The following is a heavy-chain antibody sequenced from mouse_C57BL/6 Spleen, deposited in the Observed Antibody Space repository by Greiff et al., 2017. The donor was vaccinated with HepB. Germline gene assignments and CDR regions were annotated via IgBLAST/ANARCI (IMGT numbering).Heavy chain of an antibody. CDR2: ISYDGSN. D-gene: IGHD1-1*01. CDR1: GYSITSGYY. CDR3: ASYYVKAY. J-gene: IGHJ3*01. V-gene: IGHV3-6*01. Sequence: VQLQQSGPGLVKPSQSLSLTCSVTGYSITSGYYWNWIRQFPGNKLEWMGYISYDGSNNYNPSLKNRISITRDTSKNQFFLKLNSVTTEDTATYYCASYYVKAYWGQGTLVTVSA.